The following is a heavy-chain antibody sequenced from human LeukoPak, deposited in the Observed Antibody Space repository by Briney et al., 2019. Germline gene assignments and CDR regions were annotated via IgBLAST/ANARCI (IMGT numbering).Heavy chain of an antibody. Sequence: SETLSLTCTVSGYSISSGYYWGWIRQPPGKGLEWIGSIYHSGSTNYNPSLKSRVTISVDTSKNQFSLKLSSVTAADTAVYYCARVLDYYGSGTRDFDYWGQGILVTVSS. CDR2: IYHSGST. J-gene: IGHJ4*02. CDR1: GYSISSGYY. D-gene: IGHD3-10*01. V-gene: IGHV4-38-2*02. CDR3: ARVLDYYGSGTRDFDY.